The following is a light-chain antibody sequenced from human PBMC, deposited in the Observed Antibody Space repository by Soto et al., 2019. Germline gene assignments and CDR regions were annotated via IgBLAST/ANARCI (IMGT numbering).Light chain of an antibody. Sequence: EIVLTQSPATLSLSPGVRATLSCRASQSVSSYLAWYQQKPGKAPRLLLYDASSRATGIPARCSGSGSGTDLTFAISSLEPEDFAVYYCQQRGNWWTFGQGTKMESK. V-gene: IGKV3-11*01. CDR3: QQRGNWWT. J-gene: IGKJ1*01. CDR1: QSVSSY. CDR2: DAS.